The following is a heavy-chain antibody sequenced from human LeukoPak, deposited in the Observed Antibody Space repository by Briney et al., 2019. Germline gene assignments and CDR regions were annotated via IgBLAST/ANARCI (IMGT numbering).Heavy chain of an antibody. Sequence: GGSLRLSCAASGFTFSAYWMTWVRQAPGRGLEWVARIRGDGNEKNYVDSVKGRFTISRDNAKNSLALQMNNLRAEDTAVYYCATAPNSGLSLVVYWGQGTLVTVSS. V-gene: IGHV3-7*01. CDR3: ATAPNSGLSLVVY. D-gene: IGHD2/OR15-2a*01. CDR1: GFTFSAYW. CDR2: IRGDGNEK. J-gene: IGHJ4*02.